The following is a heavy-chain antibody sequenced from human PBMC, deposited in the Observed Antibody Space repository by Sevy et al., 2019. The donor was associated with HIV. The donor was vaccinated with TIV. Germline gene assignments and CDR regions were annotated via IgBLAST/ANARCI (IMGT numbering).Heavy chain of an antibody. J-gene: IGHJ5*01. D-gene: IGHD3-10*01. CDR2: ISSGSSYI. V-gene: IGHV3-21*06. CDR1: GFTFSYYT. CDR3: ARDRDYYGSGTFDS. Sequence: GGSLRLSCAASGFTFSYYTMNWVRQAPGKGLEWVSYISSGSSYISYTDSVKGRFTISRDNAKNSLYLQMNSMRPEDTAMYVCARDRDYYGSGTFDSWGQGTTVTVSS.